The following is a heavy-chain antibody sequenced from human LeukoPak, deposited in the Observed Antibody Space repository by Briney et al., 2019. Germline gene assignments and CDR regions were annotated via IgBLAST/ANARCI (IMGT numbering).Heavy chain of an antibody. V-gene: IGHV1-24*01. CDR3: ARGSRTVTTSEFDY. CDR2: FDPEDGET. Sequence: ASVKVSCKVSGYTLTELSMHWVRQAPGKGLEWMGGFDPEDGETIYAQKFQGRVTMTEDTSTDTAYMELSSLRSEDTAVYYCARGSRTVTTSEFDYWGQGTLVTVSS. CDR1: GYTLTELS. J-gene: IGHJ4*02. D-gene: IGHD4-17*01.